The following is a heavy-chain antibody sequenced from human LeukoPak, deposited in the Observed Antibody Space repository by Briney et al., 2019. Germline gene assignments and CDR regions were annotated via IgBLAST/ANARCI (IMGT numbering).Heavy chain of an antibody. D-gene: IGHD5-18*01. Sequence: GGSLRLSCAGSGFTFRTFGMNWVRQAPGKGLEWLSYIGLSSGARYYADSVKGRFSISSDNAKNSLSLQMNSLRADDTAVYYCARDHNYAFDYWGQGILVTVSS. CDR3: ARDHNYAFDY. CDR1: GFTFRTFG. CDR2: IGLSSGAR. J-gene: IGHJ4*02. V-gene: IGHV3-48*04.